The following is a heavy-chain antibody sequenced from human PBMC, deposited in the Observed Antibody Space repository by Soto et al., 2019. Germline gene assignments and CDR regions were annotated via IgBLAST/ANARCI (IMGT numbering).Heavy chain of an antibody. J-gene: IGHJ4*02. V-gene: IGHV1-18*01. CDR2: ISAYNGNT. D-gene: IGHD3-3*01. Sequence: ASVKVSCKASGYTFTSCGISWVRQAPGQGLEWMGWISAYNGNTNYAQKLQGRVTMTTDTSTSTAYMELRSLRSDDTAVYYCARSPDEEQYDSLPQLDYWGQGTLVTVSS. CDR3: ARSPDEEQYDSLPQLDY. CDR1: GYTFTSCG.